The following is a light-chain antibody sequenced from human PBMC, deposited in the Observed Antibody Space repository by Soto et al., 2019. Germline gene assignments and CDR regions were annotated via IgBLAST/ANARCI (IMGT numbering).Light chain of an antibody. Sequence: QPVLTQPPSVSGAPGQRVTISCTGSSSNIGAVYDVHWYQQLPGTAPKLLIYGNNNRPSGVPDRFSGSKSGTSASLAITGLQAEDEADYYCQSYDNSLSGFYVFGTGTKVTVL. J-gene: IGLJ1*01. CDR1: SSNIGAVYD. V-gene: IGLV1-40*01. CDR2: GNN. CDR3: QSYDNSLSGFYV.